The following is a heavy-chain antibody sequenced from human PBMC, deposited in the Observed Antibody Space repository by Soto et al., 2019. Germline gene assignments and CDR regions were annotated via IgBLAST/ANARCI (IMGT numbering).Heavy chain of an antibody. CDR2: ISSTTNYI. Sequence: GGSLRLSCSASGFTFTRYSMNWVRQAPGKGLEWVSSISSTTNYIYYGDSMKGRFTISRDNAKNSLYLEMNSLRAEDTAVYYCARESEDLTSNFGYCGQGPLVTVSS. V-gene: IGHV3-21*06. CDR3: ARESEDLTSNFGY. CDR1: GFTFTRYS. J-gene: IGHJ4*02.